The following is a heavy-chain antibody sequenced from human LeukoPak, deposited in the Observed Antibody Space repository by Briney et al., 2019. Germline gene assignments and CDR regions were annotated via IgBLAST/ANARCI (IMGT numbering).Heavy chain of an antibody. CDR1: GGFVSSYY. J-gene: IGHJ4*02. CDR2: IHNSGRT. D-gene: IGHD1-14*01. CDR3: ARHGTISSESYFDY. Sequence: PSETLSLTCSVSGGFVSSYYWSWIRQSPGKGLEWIGYIHNSGRTNYNPSLKSQVTGFVDTSKNQVSLRLSSVTAADTAVYYCARHGTISSESYFDYWGQGALVTVSS. V-gene: IGHV4-59*08.